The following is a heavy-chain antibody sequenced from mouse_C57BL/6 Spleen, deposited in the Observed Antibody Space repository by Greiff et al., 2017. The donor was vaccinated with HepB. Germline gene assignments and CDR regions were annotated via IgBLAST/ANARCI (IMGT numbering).Heavy chain of an antibody. CDR2: IDPETGGT. J-gene: IGHJ4*01. CDR1: GYTFTDYE. CDR3: TRWDYDYDDAMDY. V-gene: IGHV1-15*01. Sequence: QVQLKESGAELVRPGASVTLSCKASGYTFTDYEMHWVKQTPVHGLEWIGAIDPETGGTAYNQKFKGKAILTADKSSSTAYMELRSLTSEDSAVYYCTRWDYDYDDAMDYWGQGTSVTVSS. D-gene: IGHD2-4*01.